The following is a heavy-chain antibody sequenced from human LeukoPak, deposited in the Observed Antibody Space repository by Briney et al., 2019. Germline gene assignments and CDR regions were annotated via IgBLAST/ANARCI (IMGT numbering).Heavy chain of an antibody. CDR3: ARSGYSSGWYSGGDY. Sequence: PSETLSLTCTVSGGSIRSDSYYWSWIRQPPGKGLEWIGEINHSGSTNYNPSLKSRVTISVDTSKNQFSLKLSSVTAADTAVYYCARSGYSSGWYSGGDYWGQGTLVTVSS. CDR1: GGSIRSDSYY. J-gene: IGHJ4*02. D-gene: IGHD6-19*01. V-gene: IGHV4-39*07. CDR2: INHSGST.